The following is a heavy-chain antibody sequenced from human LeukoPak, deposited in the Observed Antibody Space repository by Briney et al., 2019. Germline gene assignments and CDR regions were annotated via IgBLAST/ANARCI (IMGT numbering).Heavy chain of an antibody. CDR3: ARDPSGSYYFDY. Sequence: PGGSLRLSCAASGFTFSSYAMIWVRQAPGKGLEWVAVIWYDGSNKYYADSVKGRFTISRDNSKNTLYLQMNSLRAEDTAVYYCARDPSGSYYFDYWGQGTLVTVSS. J-gene: IGHJ4*02. V-gene: IGHV3-33*08. CDR2: IWYDGSNK. CDR1: GFTFSSYA. D-gene: IGHD1-26*01.